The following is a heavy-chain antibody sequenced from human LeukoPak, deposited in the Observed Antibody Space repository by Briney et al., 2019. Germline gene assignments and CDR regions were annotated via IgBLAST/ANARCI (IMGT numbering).Heavy chain of an antibody. Sequence: PGGSLRLSCAASGFTFSSYAMSWARQAPGKGLEWVSAISGSGGSTYYADSVRGRFTLSKDNAKNSVYLQMNSLRADDTAVYYCAKIKGPTLSTCYMDVWGSGTTVTVSS. J-gene: IGHJ6*03. CDR1: GFTFSSYA. V-gene: IGHV3-23*01. D-gene: IGHD2/OR15-2a*01. CDR2: ISGSGGST. CDR3: AKIKGPTLSTCYMDV.